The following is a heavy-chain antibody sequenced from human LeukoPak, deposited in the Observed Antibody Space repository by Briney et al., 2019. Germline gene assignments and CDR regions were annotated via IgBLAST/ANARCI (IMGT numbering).Heavy chain of an antibody. CDR1: GFTLSSYG. CDR2: IWYDGSNK. J-gene: IGHJ4*02. Sequence: LRLSCAASGFTLSSYGMHWVRQAPGKGLEWVAVIWYDGSNKYYADSVRGRFTISRDNSKNTLYLQMNSLRAEDTAVYYCARGSNYDFWSGHDYWGQGTLVTVSS. CDR3: ARGSNYDFWSGHDY. D-gene: IGHD3-3*01. V-gene: IGHV3-33*01.